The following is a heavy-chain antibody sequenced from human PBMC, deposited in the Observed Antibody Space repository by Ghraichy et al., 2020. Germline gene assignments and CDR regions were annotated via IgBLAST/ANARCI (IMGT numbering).Heavy chain of an antibody. CDR1: GGSFSGYY. CDR3: ARVRSLHQGPIGLPPGTLLQEHL. Sequence: SETLSLTCAVYGGSFSGYYWSWIRQPPGKGLEWIGEINHSGSTNYNPSLKSRVTISVDTSKNQFSLKLSSVTAADTAVHYCARVRSLHQGPIGLPPGTLLQEHLWG. CDR2: INHSGST. J-gene: IGHJ6*01. D-gene: IGHD1-26*01. V-gene: IGHV4-34*01.